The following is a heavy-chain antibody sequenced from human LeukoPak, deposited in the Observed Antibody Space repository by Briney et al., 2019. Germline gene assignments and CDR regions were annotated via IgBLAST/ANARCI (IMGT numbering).Heavy chain of an antibody. Sequence: PGRSLRLSCAASGFTFSSYAMHWVRQAPGKGLEWVAVISYDGSNKYYADSVKGRFTISRDNSKNTLYLQMNSLRAEDTAVYYCARDRDSSGILDYWGQGTLVTVSS. V-gene: IGHV3-30*04. J-gene: IGHJ4*02. CDR1: GFTFSSYA. CDR2: ISYDGSNK. CDR3: ARDRDSSGILDY. D-gene: IGHD6-19*01.